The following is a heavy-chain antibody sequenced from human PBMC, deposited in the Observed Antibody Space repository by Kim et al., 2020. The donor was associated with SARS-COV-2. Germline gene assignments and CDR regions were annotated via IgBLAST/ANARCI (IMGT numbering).Heavy chain of an antibody. CDR3: ARRSNLYYGLDV. J-gene: IGHJ6*02. CDR2: IDPSDPYT. Sequence: GESLKISCQGSGFTFTTFWITWVRQMPGKGLEWMGTIDPSDPYTTYNPSFQGHVTISADKSISTAYLQWTSLRTSDTATYYCARRSNLYYGLDVWGQGTTVTVSS. V-gene: IGHV5-10-1*01. D-gene: IGHD6-13*01. CDR1: GFTFTTFW.